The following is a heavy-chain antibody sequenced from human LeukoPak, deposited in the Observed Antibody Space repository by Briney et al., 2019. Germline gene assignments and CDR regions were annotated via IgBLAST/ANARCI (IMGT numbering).Heavy chain of an antibody. V-gene: IGHV3-30-3*01. J-gene: IGHJ4*02. D-gene: IGHD1-26*01. Sequence: GGSLRLSCAASGFTFSSYTMHWVRQAPGKGLEWVAVISYDGSNKYYADSVKGRFTISRDNSKNTLYLQMNSLRAEDTAVYYCANSPGSYYRGDYWGQGTLVTVSS. CDR2: ISYDGSNK. CDR1: GFTFSSYT. CDR3: ANSPGSYYRGDY.